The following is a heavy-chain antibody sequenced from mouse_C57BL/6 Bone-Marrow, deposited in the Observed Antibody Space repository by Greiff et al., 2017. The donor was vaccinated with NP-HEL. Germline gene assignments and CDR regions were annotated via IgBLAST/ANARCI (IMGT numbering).Heavy chain of an antibody. Sequence: VQLKESGAELVRPGASVKLSCTASGFNIKDDYMHWVKQRPEQGLEWIGWIDPENGDTEYASKFQGKATITADTSSNTAYLQLSSLTSEDTAVYYCTTGVRDFDYWGQGTTLTVSS. CDR1: GFNIKDDY. V-gene: IGHV14-4*01. D-gene: IGHD1-1*01. J-gene: IGHJ2*01. CDR3: TTGVRDFDY. CDR2: IDPENGDT.